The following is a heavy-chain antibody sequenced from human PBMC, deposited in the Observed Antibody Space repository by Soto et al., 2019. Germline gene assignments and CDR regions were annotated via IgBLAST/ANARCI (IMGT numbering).Heavy chain of an antibody. J-gene: IGHJ4*02. CDR2: MSYDGSNK. Sequence: QVQLVESGGGVVQPGKSLRLSCAASGFMFASYGMHWVRQAPGKGPEWVALMSYDGSNKFYADSVKGRFTISRDNSKDTLYLEMNNLSPEDTAVYSCAQSGTSGWYLEGSYFDYWGQGTLVTVSS. CDR1: GFMFASYG. D-gene: IGHD6-19*01. V-gene: IGHV3-30*18. CDR3: AQSGTSGWYLEGSYFDY.